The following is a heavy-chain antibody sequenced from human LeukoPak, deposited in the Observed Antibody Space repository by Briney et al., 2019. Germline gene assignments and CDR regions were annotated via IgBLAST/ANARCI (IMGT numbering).Heavy chain of an antibody. CDR1: GFTFSNYW. D-gene: IGHD3-10*01. CDR2: IKQDGSEE. V-gene: IGHV3-7*01. J-gene: IGHJ4*02. Sequence: GPLRLSCAASGFTFSNYWMTWVRQAPGKGLEWVANIKQDGSEEYYVDSVKGRFTISRDNTKNSLYLQMNSPRAEDTAVYYCARDKGLLWFGDPVYYFDYWGQGTLVTVSS. CDR3: ARDKGLLWFGDPVYYFDY.